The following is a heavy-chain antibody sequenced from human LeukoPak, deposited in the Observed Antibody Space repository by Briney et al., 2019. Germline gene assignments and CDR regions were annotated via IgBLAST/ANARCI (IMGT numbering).Heavy chain of an antibody. J-gene: IGHJ4*02. V-gene: IGHV3-23*01. CDR3: AKDRGDRYCSSTSCSHFDY. CDR2: ISGSGGST. D-gene: IGHD2-2*01. Sequence: PGGSLRLSCAASGFTVSSNYMSWVRQAPGKGLEWVSAISGSGGSTYYADSVKGRFTISRDNSKNTLYLQMNSLRAEDTAVYYCAKDRGDRYCSSTSCSHFDYWGQGTLVTVSS. CDR1: GFTVSSNY.